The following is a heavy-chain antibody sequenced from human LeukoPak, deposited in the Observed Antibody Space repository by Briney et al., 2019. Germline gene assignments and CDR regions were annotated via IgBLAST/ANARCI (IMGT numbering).Heavy chain of an antibody. CDR3: ARDTRYSSGWYYDY. CDR1: VYTFTGYY. J-gene: IGHJ4*02. Sequence: ASVKVSCKASVYTFTGYYMHWVRQAPGQGLEWMGWINPNSGGTNYAQKFQGRVTMTSDTSISTAYMELSRLRSDDTAVYYCARDTRYSSGWYYDYWGQGTLVTVSS. D-gene: IGHD6-19*01. CDR2: INPNSGGT. V-gene: IGHV1-2*02.